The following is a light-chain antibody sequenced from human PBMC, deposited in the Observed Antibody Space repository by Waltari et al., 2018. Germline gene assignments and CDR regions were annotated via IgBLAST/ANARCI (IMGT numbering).Light chain of an antibody. Sequence: DIVMTQSPDSLAVSLGERATINCKSSQRVLHSSNNRDQLAWYQQKPGQPPTLLISWASTRESAVPDRFRGSGSGTDCMLTIRSLQVEAAAVYSCQECSTTPLTVGGGTQVEIK. J-gene: IGKJ4*01. CDR3: QECSTTPLT. CDR1: QRVLHSSNNRDQ. CDR2: WAS. V-gene: IGKV4-1*01.